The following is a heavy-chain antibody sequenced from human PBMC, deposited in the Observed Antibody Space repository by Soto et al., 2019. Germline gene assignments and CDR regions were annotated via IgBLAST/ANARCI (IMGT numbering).Heavy chain of an antibody. CDR2: IYYSGST. V-gene: IGHV4-59*01. CDR1: GGSISSYY. Sequence: SETLSLTCTVSGGSISSYYWSWIRQPPGKGLEWIGYIYYSGSTNYNPSLKSRVTISVDTSKNQFSLKLSSVTAADTAVYYCARADSGYEYYFDYWGQGTLVTV. D-gene: IGHD5-12*01. CDR3: ARADSGYEYYFDY. J-gene: IGHJ4*02.